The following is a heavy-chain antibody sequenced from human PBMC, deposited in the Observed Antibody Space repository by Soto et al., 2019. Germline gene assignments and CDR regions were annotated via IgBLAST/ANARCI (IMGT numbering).Heavy chain of an antibody. CDR3: ARAATGDRPIDY. CDR2: INHSGST. D-gene: IGHD7-27*01. J-gene: IGHJ4*02. Sequence: QVQLQQWGAGLLKPSETLSLTCAVYGGSFSGYYWSWIRQPPGKGLEWIGEINHSGSTNYNPSLKSRVTISVDTSKNQFSLKLSSVTAADTAVYYCARAATGDRPIDYWGQGTLVTVSS. V-gene: IGHV4-34*01. CDR1: GGSFSGYY.